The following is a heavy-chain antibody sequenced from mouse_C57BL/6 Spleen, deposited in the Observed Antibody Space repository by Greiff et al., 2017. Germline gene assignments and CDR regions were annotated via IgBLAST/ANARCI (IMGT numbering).Heavy chain of an antibody. CDR2: IWGDGST. V-gene: IGHV2-3*01. D-gene: IGHD3-3*01. J-gene: IGHJ3*01. CDR1: GFSLTSYG. Sequence: QVQLKEPGPGLVAPSPSLSITCTASGFSLTSYGVSWVRQPPGKGLEWLGVIWGDGSTNYHSALIARLSISKDNSKGQVHLRLNSPQTAEAATYYCTQDSQAGGYWGHGTLVTVSA. CDR3: TQDSQAGGY.